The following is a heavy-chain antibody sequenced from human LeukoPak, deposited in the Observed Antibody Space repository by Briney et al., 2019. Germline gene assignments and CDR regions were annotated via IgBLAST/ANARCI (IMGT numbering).Heavy chain of an antibody. CDR1: GGSISSGSYY. CDR2: IYTSGST. V-gene: IGHV4-61*02. D-gene: IGHD3-22*01. CDR3: ARDDSSGYWKGNWFDP. Sequence: PSQTLSLTRTVSGGSISSGSYYWSWIRQPAGEGLEWLGRIYTSGSTNYNPSLKSRVTISVDTSRNQFSLKLSSVTATDTAVYYCARDDSSGYWKGNWFDPWGQGTLVTVSS. J-gene: IGHJ5*02.